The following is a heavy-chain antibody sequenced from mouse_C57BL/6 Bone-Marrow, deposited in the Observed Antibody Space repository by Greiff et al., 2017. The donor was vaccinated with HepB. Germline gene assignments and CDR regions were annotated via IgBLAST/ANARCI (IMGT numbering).Heavy chain of an antibody. D-gene: IGHD2-4*01. CDR1: GYSITSGYY. Sequence: EVHLVESGPGLVKPSQSLSLTCSVSGYSITSGYYWNWIRQFPGNKLEWMGYISYDGNNNYNPTLKNRISITRDTSKNQFFLKLNSVTTEDTAAYYCAGGSYDYVFAYWGQGTLVTVSA. J-gene: IGHJ3*01. CDR2: ISYDGNN. V-gene: IGHV3-6*01. CDR3: AGGSYDYVFAY.